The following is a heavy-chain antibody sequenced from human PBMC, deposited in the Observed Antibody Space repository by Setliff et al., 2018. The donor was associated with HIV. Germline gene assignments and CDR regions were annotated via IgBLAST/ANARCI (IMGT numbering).Heavy chain of an antibody. V-gene: IGHV4-34*01. CDR2: INHSGST. CDR1: GGSFSGYY. J-gene: IGHJ4*02. CDR3: ARQFRYPNRAVAGVDY. Sequence: SETLSLTCAVYGGSFSGYYWSWIRQPPGKGLEWIGEINHSGSTNYNPSLKSRVTISVDTSKNQFSLKLSSVTAADTAVYYCARQFRYPNRAVAGVDYWGQGTLVTVSS. D-gene: IGHD6-19*01.